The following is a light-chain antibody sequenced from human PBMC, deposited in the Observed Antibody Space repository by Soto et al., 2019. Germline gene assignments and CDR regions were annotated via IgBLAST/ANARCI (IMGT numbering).Light chain of an antibody. V-gene: IGKV1-8*01. Sequence: ALRMTQSPSSFSASTGDRVTITCRASQGISSYLAWYQQKPGKAPKLLIYAASTLQSGVPSRFSGSGSGTDFTLTISCLQSEDFATYYCRQYYSYPPTFGQVTKVEIK. CDR3: RQYYSYPPT. CDR2: AAS. J-gene: IGKJ1*01. CDR1: QGISSY.